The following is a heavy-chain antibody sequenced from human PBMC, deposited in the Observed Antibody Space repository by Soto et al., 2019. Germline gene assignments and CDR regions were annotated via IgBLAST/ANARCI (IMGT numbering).Heavy chain of an antibody. CDR2: IYYSGST. CDR3: ARQNWIYYFDY. D-gene: IGHD1-1*01. Sequence: SETLSLTCTVSGGSISSSSYYWGWIRQPPGKGLEWIGSIYYSGSTYYNPSLKSPVTISVDTSKNQFSLKLTSVTAADTAVYYCARQNWIYYFDYWGQGTLVTVSS. CDR1: GGSISSSSYY. V-gene: IGHV4-39*01. J-gene: IGHJ4*02.